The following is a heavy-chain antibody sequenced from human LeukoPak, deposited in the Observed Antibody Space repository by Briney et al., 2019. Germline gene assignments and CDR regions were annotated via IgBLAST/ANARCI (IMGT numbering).Heavy chain of an antibody. CDR2: IYHSGST. Sequence: PSETLSLTCTVSGYSISSGYYWGWIRQPPGKGLEWIGSIYHSGSTYYNPSLKSRVTISVDTSKNQFSLKLRSVTAADTAVYYCARVYYSRSYDYWYFDLWGRGTLVTVSS. CDR1: GYSISSGYY. V-gene: IGHV4-38-2*02. J-gene: IGHJ2*01. CDR3: ARVYYSRSYDYWYFDL. D-gene: IGHD6-13*01.